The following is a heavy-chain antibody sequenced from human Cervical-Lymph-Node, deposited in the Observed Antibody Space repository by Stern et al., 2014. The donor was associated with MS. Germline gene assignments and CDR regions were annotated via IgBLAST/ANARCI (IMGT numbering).Heavy chain of an antibody. V-gene: IGHV5-51*01. CDR3: ARQRYFDY. CDR1: GYTFTSYW. Sequence: VQLVQSGPEVKRPGESLKISCQASGYTFTSYWIGWVRQMPGKGLEWIAIIFPGGSDIRYSPSFQGQVTISADRSSSTAYVKGNNLRAWDTAIYYCARQRYFDYWGQGTLVTVSS. J-gene: IGHJ4*02. CDR2: IFPGGSDI.